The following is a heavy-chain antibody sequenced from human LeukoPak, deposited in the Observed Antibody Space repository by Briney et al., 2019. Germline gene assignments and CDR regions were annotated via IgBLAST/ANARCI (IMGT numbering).Heavy chain of an antibody. D-gene: IGHD2-15*01. Sequence: PGGSLRLSCAASGVTFSSYGMHGVREAPGKGLEWVAVISYDGSNKYYADSVKGRFTISRDNSKNTLYLQMNSLRAEDTAVYYCAKDLGYCSGGSCYSSNAFDIWGQGTMVTVSS. J-gene: IGHJ3*02. CDR3: AKDLGYCSGGSCYSSNAFDI. CDR1: GVTFSSYG. V-gene: IGHV3-30*18. CDR2: ISYDGSNK.